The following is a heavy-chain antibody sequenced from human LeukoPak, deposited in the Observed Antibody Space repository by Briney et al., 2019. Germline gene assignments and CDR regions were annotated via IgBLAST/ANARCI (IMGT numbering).Heavy chain of an antibody. D-gene: IGHD3-10*01. V-gene: IGHV3-23*01. J-gene: IGHJ5*02. CDR2: NSSSGGRT. CDR3: AKGTYGPGSYRRFDP. CDR1: GFTFSSYA. Sequence: GGCLRLSCAASGFTFSSYAMSWVRQSPGKGLEWVSANSSSGGRTYYVGSVKSRFTISRDNSKKTLYLQMNSLRAEDTAVYYCAKGTYGPGSYRRFDPWGQGTLVTVPS.